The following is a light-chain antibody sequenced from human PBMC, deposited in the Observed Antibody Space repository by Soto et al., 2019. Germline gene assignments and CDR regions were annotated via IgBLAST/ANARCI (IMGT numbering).Light chain of an antibody. CDR2: VGTGGIVG. Sequence: QSVLTQPPSASASLGASVTLTCTLSSGYSNYKVDWYQQRPGKGPRFVMRVGTGGIVGSKGDGIPDRFSVLGSGLNRYLTIKNIQEKDESDYHCGADHGSGSNDVFGTGTKLTVL. CDR3: GADHGSGSNDV. CDR1: SGYSNYK. V-gene: IGLV9-49*01. J-gene: IGLJ1*01.